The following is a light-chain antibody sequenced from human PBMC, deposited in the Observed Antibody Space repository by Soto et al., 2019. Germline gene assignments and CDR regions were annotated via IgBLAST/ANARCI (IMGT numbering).Light chain of an antibody. V-gene: IGLV6-57*04. Sequence: NFMLTQPHSVSESQGKTVTISCTRSSVGIASNYVQWYLQRPGSAPTTVIYEYSQRPSGVPERFSGSIDSSSNSASLTISGLKTEDEADYYGQSFDSNNLVFCGGTQLTVL. CDR2: EYS. J-gene: IGLJ3*02. CDR3: QSFDSNNLV. CDR1: SVGIASNY.